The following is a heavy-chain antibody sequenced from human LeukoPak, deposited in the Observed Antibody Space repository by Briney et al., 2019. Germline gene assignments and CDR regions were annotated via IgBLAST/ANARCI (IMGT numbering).Heavy chain of an antibody. CDR3: ARDHNGDYGHDAFDI. D-gene: IGHD4-17*01. Sequence: GGSLRLSCAASGFTVSSNYMSWVRQAPGKGLEWVSVIYSGGSTYYADSVKGRFTISRDNSKNTLYLQMNSLRAEDTAVYYCARDHNGDYGHDAFDIWGQGTMVTVSS. V-gene: IGHV3-53*01. CDR1: GFTVSSNY. J-gene: IGHJ3*02. CDR2: IYSGGST.